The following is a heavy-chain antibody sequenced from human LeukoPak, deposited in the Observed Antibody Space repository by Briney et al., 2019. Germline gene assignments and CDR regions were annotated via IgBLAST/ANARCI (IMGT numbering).Heavy chain of an antibody. D-gene: IGHD6-19*01. Sequence: SETLSLTCAVYGGSFSGYYWSWIRQPPGKGLEWIGEINHSGSTNYNPSLKSRVTISVDTSKNQFSLKLSSVTAADTAVYYCARTGWLAFDYWGQGTLVTVSS. V-gene: IGHV4-34*01. CDR2: INHSGST. CDR3: ARTGWLAFDY. CDR1: GGSFSGYY. J-gene: IGHJ4*02.